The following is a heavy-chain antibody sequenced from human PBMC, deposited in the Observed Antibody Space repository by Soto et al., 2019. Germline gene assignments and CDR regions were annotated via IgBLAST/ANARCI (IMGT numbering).Heavy chain of an antibody. CDR2: ISSSSSYI. V-gene: IGHV3-21*01. D-gene: IGHD3-22*01. J-gene: IGHJ4*02. CDR1: GFTFSSYS. Sequence: GGSLRLSCAASGFTFSSYSMNWVRQAPGKGLEWVSSISSSSSYIYYADSVKGRFTISRDNAKNSLYLQMNSLRAEDTAVYYCARDLYYYDSSGYGYYFDYWGQGTLVTVSS. CDR3: ARDLYYYDSSGYGYYFDY.